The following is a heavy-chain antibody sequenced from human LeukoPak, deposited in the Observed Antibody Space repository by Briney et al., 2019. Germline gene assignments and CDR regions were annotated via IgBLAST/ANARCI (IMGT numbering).Heavy chain of an antibody. CDR3: ARYAFSDYDFWSGYYTGFDP. D-gene: IGHD3-3*01. CDR1: GGSISSYY. V-gene: IGHV4-59*12. CDR2: IYYSGST. J-gene: IGHJ5*02. Sequence: SETLSLTCTVSGGSISSYYWSWIRQPPGKGPEWIGYIYYSGSTNYNPSLKSRVTISVDTSKNQFSLKLSSVTAADTAVYYCARYAFSDYDFWSGYYTGFDPWGQGTLVTVSS.